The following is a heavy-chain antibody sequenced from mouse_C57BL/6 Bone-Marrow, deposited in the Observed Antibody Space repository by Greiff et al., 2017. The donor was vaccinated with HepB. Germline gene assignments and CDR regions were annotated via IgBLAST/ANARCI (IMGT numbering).Heavy chain of an antibody. Sequence: QVQLKQPGAELVRPGSSVKLSCKASGYTFTSYWMDWVKQRPGQGLEWIGEIDPSDSYTNYNQKFKGKSTLTVDKSSSTAYMQLSSLTSEDSAVYYCARETGAWFAYWGQGTLVTVSA. CDR3: ARETGAWFAY. D-gene: IGHD4-1*01. V-gene: IGHV1-69*01. CDR2: IDPSDSYT. J-gene: IGHJ3*01. CDR1: GYTFTSYW.